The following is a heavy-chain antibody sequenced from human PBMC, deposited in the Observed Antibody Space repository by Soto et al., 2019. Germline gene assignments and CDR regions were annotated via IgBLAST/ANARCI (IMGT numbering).Heavy chain of an antibody. CDR3: ARISYDSSGYHDY. Sequence: QVTLKESGPVLVKPTETLTLTCTVSGFSLSNARMGVSWIRQPPGKALEWLAHIFSNDKKSYSTSLKSRLTITEDTSKSQVVLTVTNMDPVDTATYYCARISYDSSGYHDYWGQGTLVTVSS. CDR2: IFSNDKK. CDR1: GFSLSNARMG. D-gene: IGHD3-22*01. J-gene: IGHJ4*02. V-gene: IGHV2-26*01.